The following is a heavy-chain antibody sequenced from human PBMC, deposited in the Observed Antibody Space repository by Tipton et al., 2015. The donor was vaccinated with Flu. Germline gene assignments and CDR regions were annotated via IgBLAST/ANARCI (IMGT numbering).Heavy chain of an antibody. CDR1: RLTFSSYA. Sequence: SLRLSCAAPRLTFSSYAMSWVRQAPGKGLEWVSCIRGRDGDTYYTDSVKGRFTISRDNSKSTLYLQMNSLRADDTALYYCAYEVRSIISSFYYYHMDVWGKGTTVTVSS. J-gene: IGHJ6*03. CDR2: IRGRDGDT. CDR3: AYEVRSIISSFYYYHMDV. D-gene: IGHD3-16*01. V-gene: IGHV3-23*01.